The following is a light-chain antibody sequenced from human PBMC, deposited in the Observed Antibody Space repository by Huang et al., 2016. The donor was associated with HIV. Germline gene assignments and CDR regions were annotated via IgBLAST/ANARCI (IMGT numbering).Light chain of an antibody. CDR1: RSVSTN. CDR2: GSS. V-gene: IGKV3-15*01. CDR3: HQYNNWLLS. J-gene: IGKJ4*01. Sequence: IVMTQSPATLSVSPGERGTLSCRANRSVSTNLAWYQQRPGQAPRLPIYGSSTSAPGVPARFSGSGSGTDFSLTCSSLQSEDFALYYCHQYNNWLLSFGGGTRVDI.